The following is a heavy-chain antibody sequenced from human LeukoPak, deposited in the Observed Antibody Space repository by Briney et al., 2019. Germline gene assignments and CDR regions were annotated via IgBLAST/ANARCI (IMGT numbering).Heavy chain of an antibody. D-gene: IGHD3-22*01. Sequence: PGGSLRLSCAASGFTFSSYWMSWVRQAPGKGLEWVANIKQGGREKYYVDSVKGRFTISRDNTENSVYLQMNRLRAEDTAVYYCARASLYYYDSSGRWYFGYWGQGTLVTVSS. CDR3: ARASLYYYDSSGRWYFGY. CDR2: IKQGGREK. CDR1: GFTFSSYW. J-gene: IGHJ4*02. V-gene: IGHV3-7*01.